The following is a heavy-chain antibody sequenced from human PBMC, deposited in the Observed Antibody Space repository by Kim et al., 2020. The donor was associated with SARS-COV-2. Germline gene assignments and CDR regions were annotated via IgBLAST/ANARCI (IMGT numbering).Heavy chain of an antibody. CDR1: GFIFKNYG. CDR2: IYSGGSSR. J-gene: IGHJ6*02. CDR3: AKEARDYYGMDV. V-gene: IGHV3-23*03. Sequence: GGSLRLSCAASGFIFKNYGMTWVRQAPGKGLEWVSVIYSGGSSRYYADSVKGRFTISRDDSKNTFYLQMNSLRAEDTAVYYCAKEARDYYGMDVWGHGT.